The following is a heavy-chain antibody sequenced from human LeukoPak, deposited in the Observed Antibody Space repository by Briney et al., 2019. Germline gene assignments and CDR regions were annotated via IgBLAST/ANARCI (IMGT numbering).Heavy chain of an antibody. D-gene: IGHD4-23*01. CDR1: GYTFTGYY. J-gene: IGHJ4*02. CDR2: INPNSGGT. CDR3: ARDWTTVVTSPGD. Sequence: ASVKVSCKASGYTFTGYYMHWVRQAPGQGLEWMGWINPNSGGTNYAQKFQGRVTMTRDTSISTAYMELSRLRSDDTAVYYCARDWTTVVTSPGDWGQGTLVTVSS. V-gene: IGHV1-2*02.